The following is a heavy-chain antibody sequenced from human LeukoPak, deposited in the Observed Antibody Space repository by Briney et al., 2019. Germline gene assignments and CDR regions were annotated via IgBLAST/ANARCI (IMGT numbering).Heavy chain of an antibody. V-gene: IGHV3-11*06. Sequence: GGSLRLSCAASGFTFSDYYMSWIRQVPGKGLEWVSYISSSSSYTNYADSVKGRFTISRDNAKNSLYLQMNSLRAEDTAVYYCARPNMVRGVSDASDIWGQGTMVTVSS. CDR3: ARPNMVRGVSDASDI. D-gene: IGHD3-10*01. CDR2: ISSSSSYT. CDR1: GFTFSDYY. J-gene: IGHJ3*02.